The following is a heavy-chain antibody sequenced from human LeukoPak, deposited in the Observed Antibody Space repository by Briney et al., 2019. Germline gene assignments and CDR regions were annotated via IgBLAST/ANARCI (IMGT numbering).Heavy chain of an antibody. CDR3: ARLTAVVTFDY. D-gene: IGHD4-23*01. CDR1: GYNFTSNW. V-gene: IGHV5-51*01. Sequence: GESLKISCKGSGYNFTSNWIGWVRQMPGKGLEWMGVIYPSDSDTRYSPSFQGQVTISADKSISTAYLQWRSLKVSDSAMYYCARLTAVVTFDYWGQGTLVTVSS. J-gene: IGHJ4*02. CDR2: IYPSDSDT.